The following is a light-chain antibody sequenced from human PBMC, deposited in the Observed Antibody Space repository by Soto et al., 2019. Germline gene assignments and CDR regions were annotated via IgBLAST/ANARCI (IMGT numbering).Light chain of an antibody. CDR3: CSYSGVTTVM. J-gene: IGLJ3*02. CDR1: SSDVGGYNY. V-gene: IGLV2-8*01. CDR2: EVS. Sequence: QSALTQPPSASGSPGQSVAISCTGTSSDVGGYNYVSWYQQHPGKAPKVILYEVSRRPSGISDRFSGSKSGNTASLTISGLRAEDEADYYCCSYSGVTTVMFGGGTKVTVL.